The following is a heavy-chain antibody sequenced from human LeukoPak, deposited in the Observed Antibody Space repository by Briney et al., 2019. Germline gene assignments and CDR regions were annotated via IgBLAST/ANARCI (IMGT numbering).Heavy chain of an antibody. CDR2: INPHSGDT. D-gene: IGHD2-2*01. J-gene: IGHJ4*02. Sequence: ASVKVSCKASGYTFTVYYMHWVRQAPGQGLEWMGYINPHSGDTIYAPNFQGRVTMTRDTSISTVYMELSNLRSDDTAVYYCSTEGKYCSSPSCNDYWGQGTLVTVSS. CDR1: GYTFTVYY. V-gene: IGHV1-2*02. CDR3: STEGKYCSSPSCNDY.